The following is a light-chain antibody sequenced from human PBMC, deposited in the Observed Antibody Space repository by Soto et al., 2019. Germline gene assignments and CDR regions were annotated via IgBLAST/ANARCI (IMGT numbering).Light chain of an antibody. CDR3: QQYYSYPLT. CDR1: QSITDY. CDR2: AAS. Sequence: DIQMTQSPSSLSASVGDRVTITCRASQSITDYLNWYQQKPGKAPKLLIYAASSLQSGVPSRFSASGSGTDFTLTISRLQPEDFATYFCQQYYSYPLTFGGGTKVEIK. V-gene: IGKV1-39*01. J-gene: IGKJ4*01.